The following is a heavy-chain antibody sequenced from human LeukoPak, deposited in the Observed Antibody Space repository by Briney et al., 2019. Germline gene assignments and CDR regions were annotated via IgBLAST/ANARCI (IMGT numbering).Heavy chain of an antibody. Sequence: SETLSLTCTVSGDSISSYYWSWIRQPPGKGLEWIGNIYYSGSTNYNPSLKSRVTLSVDTSKNKFYLILSSVTAADTAIYYCARGDSNYASFDTWGQGTLVTVS. CDR3: ARGDSNYASFDT. V-gene: IGHV4-59*01. J-gene: IGHJ4*02. D-gene: IGHD4-11*01. CDR1: GDSISSYY. CDR2: IYYSGST.